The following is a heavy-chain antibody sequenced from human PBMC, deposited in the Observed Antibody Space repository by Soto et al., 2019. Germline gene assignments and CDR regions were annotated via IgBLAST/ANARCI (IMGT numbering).Heavy chain of an antibody. V-gene: IGHV1-69*13. D-gene: IGHD5-12*01. CDR1: GGTFRSYA. Sequence: PVMVSSKASGGTFRSYAISWVRQAHAQGLEWRGGISLICGSANYAQKSRGGATFTGDGSTTTAYMELSSLRSEDTAVYYCPRGAHSRAGYHYCFDYWGQGTLVTVSS. CDR3: PRGAHSRAGYHYCFDY. CDR2: ISLICGSA. J-gene: IGHJ4*02.